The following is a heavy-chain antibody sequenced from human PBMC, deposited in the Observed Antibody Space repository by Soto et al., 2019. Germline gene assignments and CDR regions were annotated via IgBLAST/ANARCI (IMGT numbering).Heavy chain of an antibody. D-gene: IGHD7-27*01. Sequence: PSETLSLTFTVSGGSISSYYWSWIRQPPGKGLEWIGYIYYSGSTNYNPSLKSRVTISVDTSKNQFSLKLGSVTAADTAVYYCARRWGRTFDYWGQGTLVTVSS. CDR2: IYYSGST. CDR3: ARRWGRTFDY. J-gene: IGHJ4*02. CDR1: GGSISSYY. V-gene: IGHV4-59*08.